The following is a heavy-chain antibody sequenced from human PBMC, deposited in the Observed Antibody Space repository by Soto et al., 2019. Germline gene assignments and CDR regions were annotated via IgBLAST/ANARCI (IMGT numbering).Heavy chain of an antibody. V-gene: IGHV5-51*01. J-gene: IGHJ3*02. Sequence: GESLKISCXGSGYSFTSYWIGWVRQMPGKGLEWVGIIYPGDSDTRYSPSFQGQVTISADKSISTAYLQWSSLKASDTAMYYCARQPAAIKQDAFDIWGQGTMVTVSS. CDR3: ARQPAAIKQDAFDI. CDR1: GYSFTSYW. CDR2: IYPGDSDT. D-gene: IGHD2-2*02.